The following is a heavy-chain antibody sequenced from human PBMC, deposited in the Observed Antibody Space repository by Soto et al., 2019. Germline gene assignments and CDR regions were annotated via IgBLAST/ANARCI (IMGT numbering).Heavy chain of an antibody. CDR2: INPSGGST. J-gene: IGHJ4*02. D-gene: IGHD3-10*01. CDR1: GYIFTNYY. CDR3: ARAIIRPYYFDY. V-gene: IGHV1-46*03. Sequence: ASVKVSCKASGYIFTNYYIHWVRQAPGQGLEWKGIINPSGGSTIYAQKFQGRVTMTRDTSTNTVYMELSSLRSEDTAVYYCARAIIRPYYFDYWGQGTLVTVSS.